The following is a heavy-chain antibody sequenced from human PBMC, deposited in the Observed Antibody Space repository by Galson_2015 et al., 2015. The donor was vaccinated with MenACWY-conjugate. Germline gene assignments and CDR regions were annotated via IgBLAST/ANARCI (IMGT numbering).Heavy chain of an antibody. V-gene: IGHV4-38-2*01. Sequence: TLSLTCSVSGFSISSGFYWGWIRQFPGKGLEWIGTIDHRGYTYENPSLKSRITISVDTSRNQFSLRLTSMTAADTAVFYCARTGRMAVALSYFDSWGQGTLVTVSA. CDR3: ARTGRMAVALSYFDS. CDR1: GFSISSGFY. CDR2: IDHRGYT. D-gene: IGHD6-19*01. J-gene: IGHJ4*02.